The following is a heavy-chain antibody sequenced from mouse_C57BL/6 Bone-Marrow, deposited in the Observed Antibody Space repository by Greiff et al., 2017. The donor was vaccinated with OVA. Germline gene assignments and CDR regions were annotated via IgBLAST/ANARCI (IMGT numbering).Heavy chain of an antibody. Sequence: VQLQQSGAELVRPGASVKLSCTASGFNIKDDYMHWVKQRPEQGLEWIGWIDPENGDTEYAPKFQGKATITADTSSNTAYLQLSSLTSEDTAVYYGTTFTTNAMDYWGQGTSVTVSS. J-gene: IGHJ4*01. V-gene: IGHV14-4*01. CDR3: TTFTTNAMDY. CDR2: IDPENGDT. D-gene: IGHD1-1*01. CDR1: GFNIKDDY.